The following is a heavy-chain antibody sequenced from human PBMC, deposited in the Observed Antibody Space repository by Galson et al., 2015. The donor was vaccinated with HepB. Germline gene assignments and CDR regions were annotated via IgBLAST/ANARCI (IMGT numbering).Heavy chain of an antibody. CDR3: AKLAGYFDWLPRFDY. CDR1: GFTYNNYA. Sequence: SLRLSCAASGFTYNNYAMSWVRQAPGKGPEWVSAISGRGTNTDYADSLKDRFTISRDNSKNTLYLRIDSLRVEDTAVYYCAKLAGYFDWLPRFDYWGQGALVTVSS. V-gene: IGHV3-23*01. J-gene: IGHJ4*02. D-gene: IGHD3-9*01. CDR2: ISGRGTNT.